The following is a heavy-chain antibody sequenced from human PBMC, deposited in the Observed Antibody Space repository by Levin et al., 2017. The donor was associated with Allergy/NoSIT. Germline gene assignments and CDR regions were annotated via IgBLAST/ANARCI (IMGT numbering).Heavy chain of an antibody. CDR3: ARDLSLAGDIVSMDV. CDR1: GGTFSSYA. J-gene: IGHJ6*03. D-gene: IGHD2-15*01. V-gene: IGHV1-69*13. CDR2: IIPIFGTA. Sequence: EASVKVSCKASGGTFSSYAISWVRQAPGQGLEWMGGIIPIFGTANYAQKFQGRVTITADESTSTAYMELSSLRSEDTAVYYCARDLSLAGDIVSMDVWGKGTTVTVSS.